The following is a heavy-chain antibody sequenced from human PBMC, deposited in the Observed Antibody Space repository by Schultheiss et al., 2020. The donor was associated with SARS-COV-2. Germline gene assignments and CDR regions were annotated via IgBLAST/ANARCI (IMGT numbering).Heavy chain of an antibody. D-gene: IGHD3-10*01. V-gene: IGHV3-11*01. Sequence: GGSLRLSCAASGFTFSSYAMSWIRQAPGKGLEWVSYISSSGNTIYYADSVKGRFTISRDNAKNSLYLQMNSLRAEDTAVYYCARHYGSGSYYTADYYYYMDVWGKGTTVTVSS. CDR2: ISSSGNTI. J-gene: IGHJ6*03. CDR3: ARHYGSGSYYTADYYYYMDV. CDR1: GFTFSSYA.